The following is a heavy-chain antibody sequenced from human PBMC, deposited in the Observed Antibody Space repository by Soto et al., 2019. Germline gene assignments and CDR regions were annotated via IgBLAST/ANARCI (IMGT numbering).Heavy chain of an antibody. D-gene: IGHD3-10*01. CDR2: IYSGGSTT. CDR3: ARDFTIQAGWFDP. CDR1: GFIVSSNH. Sequence: GGSLRLSCAASGFIVSSNHMSWVRQAPGKGLEWVSLIYSGGSTTIYADSVKGRFTISRDNSKNALYLQMNNLRAEDTAVYYCARDFTIQAGWFDPWGQGTLVTSPQ. J-gene: IGHJ5*02. V-gene: IGHV3-66*01.